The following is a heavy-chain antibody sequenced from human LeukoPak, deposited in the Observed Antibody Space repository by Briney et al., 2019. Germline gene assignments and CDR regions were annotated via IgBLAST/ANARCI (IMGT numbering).Heavy chain of an antibody. CDR3: ARVDTAMGVFDY. V-gene: IGHV4-4*07. D-gene: IGHD5-18*01. J-gene: IGHJ4*02. CDR2: IYTSGST. Sequence: SETLSLTCTGSGGSISSYYWSWIRQPAGKGLEWIGRIYTSGSTNYNPSLKSRVIISVDTSKNQFSLKLSSVTAADTAVYYCARVDTAMGVFDYWGQGTLVTVSS. CDR1: GGSISSYY.